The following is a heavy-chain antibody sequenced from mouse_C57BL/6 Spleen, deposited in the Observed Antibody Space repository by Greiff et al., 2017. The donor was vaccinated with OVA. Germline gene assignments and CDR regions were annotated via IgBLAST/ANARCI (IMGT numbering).Heavy chain of an antibody. CDR2: INPNNGGT. J-gene: IGHJ3*01. V-gene: IGHV1-26*01. D-gene: IGHD4-1*02. Sequence: VQLQQSGPELVKPGASVKISCTASGYTFTDYYMNWVKQSHGKSLEWIGDINPNNGGTSYNQKFKGKATLTVDKSSSTAYMELRSLTSEDSAVYYCASTGTWFAYWGQGTLVTVSA. CDR3: ASTGTWFAY. CDR1: GYTFTDYY.